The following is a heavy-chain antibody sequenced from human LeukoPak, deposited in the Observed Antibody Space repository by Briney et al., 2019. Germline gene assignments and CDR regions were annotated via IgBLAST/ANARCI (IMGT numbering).Heavy chain of an antibody. J-gene: IGHJ4*02. Sequence: PGGSLRLSCAASGFTFSNSAMTWVRQAPGKGLEWVSAISDSGGKTHYADSVKGRFTISRDNSKNTLYLQMNSLRVEDTAIYYCAKDWGCDYWGQGTLITVSS. D-gene: IGHD7-27*01. V-gene: IGHV3-23*01. CDR1: GFTFSNSA. CDR3: AKDWGCDY. CDR2: ISDSGGKT.